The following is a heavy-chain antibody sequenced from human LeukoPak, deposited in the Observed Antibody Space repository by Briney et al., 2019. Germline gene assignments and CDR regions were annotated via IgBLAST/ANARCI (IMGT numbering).Heavy chain of an antibody. CDR1: GFTFNSYS. V-gene: IGHV3-21*04. D-gene: IGHD4-23*01. J-gene: IGHJ4*02. CDR3: AKNIGGFDY. CDR2: ISSSSSYI. Sequence: PGGSLRLSCAASGFTFNSYSMNWVRQAPGKGLEWVSSISSSSSYIYYADSVKGRFTISRDNAKNSLYLQMNSLRAEDTAVYYCAKNIGGFDYWGQGTLVTVSS.